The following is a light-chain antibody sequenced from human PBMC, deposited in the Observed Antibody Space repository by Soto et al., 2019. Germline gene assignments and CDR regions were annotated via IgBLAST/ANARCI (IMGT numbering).Light chain of an antibody. CDR1: QSVTDF. J-gene: IGKJ4*01. V-gene: IGKV3-11*01. CDR3: QQRSGWPPLT. CDR2: DAS. Sequence: EIVLTQSAATLSLSPGERATLSCRASQSVTDFLAWYQQKPGQAPRLLIYDASNRATGVPARFSGSGSGTDFTLTISSLEPEDSAVYYCQQRSGWPPLTFGGGTKVAIK.